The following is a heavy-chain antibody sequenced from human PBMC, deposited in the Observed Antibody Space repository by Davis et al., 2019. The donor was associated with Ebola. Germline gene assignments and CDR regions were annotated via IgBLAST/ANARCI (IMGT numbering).Heavy chain of an antibody. D-gene: IGHD3-3*01. Sequence: SETLSLTCTVSGGSISSSSYYWGWIRQPPGKGLEWIGSIYYSGSTYYNPSLKSRVTISVDTSKNQFSLKLSSVTAADTAVYYCARGRVVMIYYYYMDVWGKGTTVTVSS. CDR3: ARGRVVMIYYYYMDV. CDR1: GGSISSSSYY. J-gene: IGHJ6*03. CDR2: IYYSGST. V-gene: IGHV4-39*01.